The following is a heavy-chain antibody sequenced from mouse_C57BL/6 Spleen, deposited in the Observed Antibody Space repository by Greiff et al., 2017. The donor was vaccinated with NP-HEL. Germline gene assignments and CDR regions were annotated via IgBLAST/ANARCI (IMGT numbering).Heavy chain of an antibody. CDR3: ARQGINY. CDR1: GFTFSDYG. V-gene: IGHV5-17*01. J-gene: IGHJ4*01. CDR2: ISSGSSTI. Sequence: EVKLMESGGGLVKPGGSLKLSCAASGFTFSDYGMHWVRQAPEQGLEWVAYISSGSSTIYYADKVKGRFTISIDNAKNTLFLQMTSLMSEDTAMYYCARQGINYWGQGTSVTVSS.